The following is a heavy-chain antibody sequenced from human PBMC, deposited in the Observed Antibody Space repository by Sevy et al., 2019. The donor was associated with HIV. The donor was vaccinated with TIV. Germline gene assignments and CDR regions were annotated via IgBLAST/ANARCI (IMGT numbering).Heavy chain of an antibody. V-gene: IGHV3-23*01. J-gene: IGHJ3*01. D-gene: IGHD6-13*01. Sequence: GVSLRLSCAASGFTFFSHVMSWVRQAPGEGLEWVSGLSGSGGTTYYADSVKGRFSISRDNSKNKLYLQMSSLRIEDTAVYYCATGTTDSSISWVFDVWGQGTMVTVSS. CDR1: GFTFFSHV. CDR2: LSGSGGTT. CDR3: ATGTTDSSISWVFDV.